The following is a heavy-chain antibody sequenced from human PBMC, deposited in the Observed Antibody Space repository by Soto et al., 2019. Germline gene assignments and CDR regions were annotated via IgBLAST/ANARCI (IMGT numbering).Heavy chain of an antibody. D-gene: IGHD2-21*02. CDR3: ARVSIVVVTAIARNPYYFDY. CDR1: GYTLTSYY. Sequence: GALVKVSCKASGYTLTSYYMHWVRQAPGQGLEWMGIINPSGGSTSYAQKFQGRVTMTRDTSTSTVYMELSSLRSEDTAVYYCARVSIVVVTAIARNPYYFDYWGQGTLVTVSS. J-gene: IGHJ4*02. CDR2: INPSGGST. V-gene: IGHV1-46*01.